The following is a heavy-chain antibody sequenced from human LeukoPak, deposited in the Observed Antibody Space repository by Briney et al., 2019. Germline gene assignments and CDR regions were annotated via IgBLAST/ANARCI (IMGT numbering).Heavy chain of an antibody. D-gene: IGHD4-11*01. Sequence: GGSLRLSCAASGFTFSSYSMNWVRQAPGKGLEWVPSISSSSNYIYYADSVKGRFTISRDNAKNSLYLQMNSLRAEDTAVYYCAYSNYVYKIYWGQGTLVTVSS. CDR3: AYSNYVYKIY. CDR2: ISSSSNYI. J-gene: IGHJ4*02. V-gene: IGHV3-21*01. CDR1: GFTFSSYS.